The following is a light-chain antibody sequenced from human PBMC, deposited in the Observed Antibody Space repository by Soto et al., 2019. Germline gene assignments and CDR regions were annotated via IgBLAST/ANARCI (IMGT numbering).Light chain of an antibody. V-gene: IGLV2-8*01. CDR3: SSYAGSVL. CDR1: SSDVGGYNY. Sequence: QSVLTQPPSASGSPGQSVTISCTGTSSDVGGYNYVSWYQQHPGKAPKLMIYEVNKRPSGVPDRFSGSKSGNTASLTVSGLQADDEADYYCSSYAGSVLFGGGTKLTVL. J-gene: IGLJ3*02. CDR2: EVN.